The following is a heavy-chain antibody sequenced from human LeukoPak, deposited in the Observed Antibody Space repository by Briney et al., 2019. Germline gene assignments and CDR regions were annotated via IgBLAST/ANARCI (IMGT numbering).Heavy chain of an antibody. CDR2: INHSRAT. CDR3: ARGYFDYYGSGSYYNLIDY. V-gene: IGHV4-34*01. CDR1: GGSFIGYY. D-gene: IGHD3-10*01. Sequence: PSETLSLTCAVSGGSFIGYYWSWLRQPPGKGLEWIGEINHSRATNYNPSLKSRVTISVVTSKKEFSLELKSVTAADTAIYYCARGYFDYYGSGSYYNLIDYWGQGILVTVSS. J-gene: IGHJ4*02.